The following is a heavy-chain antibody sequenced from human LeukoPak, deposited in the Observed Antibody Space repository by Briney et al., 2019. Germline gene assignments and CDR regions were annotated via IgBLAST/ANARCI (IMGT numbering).Heavy chain of an antibody. CDR3: ARADPAVAGFDY. J-gene: IGHJ4*02. V-gene: IGHV4-59*01. D-gene: IGHD6-19*01. CDR1: GGSISSYY. CDR2: IYYSGST. Sequence: SETLSLICTVSGGSISSYYWSWIRQPPGKGLEWIGYIYYSGSTNYNPSLKSRVTISVDTSKNQFSLKLSSVTAADTAVYYCARADPAVAGFDYWGQGTLVTVSS.